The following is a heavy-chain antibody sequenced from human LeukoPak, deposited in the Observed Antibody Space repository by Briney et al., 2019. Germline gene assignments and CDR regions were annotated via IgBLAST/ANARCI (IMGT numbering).Heavy chain of an antibody. D-gene: IGHD3-22*01. CDR2: ISWNSVGI. J-gene: IGHJ4*02. V-gene: IGHV3-9*01. Sequence: GGSLRLSCAASGFTFDDYAMHWVRQAPGKGLEWVSGISWNSVGIGYADSVKGRFTISRDNAKNSLYLQMNSLRAEDTALYYCAKDIRASYDSSGSPDFWGQGTLVTVSS. CDR1: GFTFDDYA. CDR3: AKDIRASYDSSGSPDF.